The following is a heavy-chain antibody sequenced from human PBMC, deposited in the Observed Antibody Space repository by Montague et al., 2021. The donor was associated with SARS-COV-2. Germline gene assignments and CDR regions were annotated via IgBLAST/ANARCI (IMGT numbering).Heavy chain of an antibody. D-gene: IGHD1-20*01. CDR3: TRDPITGMTGTIYNYYGMDV. V-gene: IGHV4-61*02. Sequence: TLSLTCSVSGDSLSSESYYWSWLRQPAGQGLEWIVRIYRGGSPNSNPSLKSPVTISGAMSKNQFSLNDSTVTAAGTAVYYCTRDPITGMTGTIYNYYGMDVWGQGTTVTVSS. J-gene: IGHJ6*02. CDR1: GDSLSSESYY. CDR2: IYRGGSP.